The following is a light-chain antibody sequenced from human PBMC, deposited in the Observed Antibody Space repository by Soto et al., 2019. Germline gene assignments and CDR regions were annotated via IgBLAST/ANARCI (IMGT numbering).Light chain of an antibody. V-gene: IGKV1-39*01. CDR1: QSISSY. CDR3: QQSYSTPRT. Sequence: DIPMTQSPSSLSASVGDRVTITCRASQSISSYLNWYQQKPGKAPKLLIYAASSLQSGVPSRFSGCGSGTDFTLTISSLQPEDFATYYCQQSYSTPRTFGQGTEVEIK. J-gene: IGKJ1*01. CDR2: AAS.